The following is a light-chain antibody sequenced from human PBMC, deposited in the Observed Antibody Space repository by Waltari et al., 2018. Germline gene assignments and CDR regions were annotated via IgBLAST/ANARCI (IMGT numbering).Light chain of an antibody. CDR3: QQYSTTPYT. J-gene: IGKJ2*01. CDR1: QSLLYSSNNRNY. Sequence: DIVLTQAPDSLAVSLGERVTFNCKSSQSLLYSSNNRNYLAWYQQRAGQSPKLLIYGASTRELGVPGPFRGSGSGTDFTLTISRLQAQDVAIYYCQQYSTTPYTFGRGTKLEIK. V-gene: IGKV4-1*01. CDR2: GAS.